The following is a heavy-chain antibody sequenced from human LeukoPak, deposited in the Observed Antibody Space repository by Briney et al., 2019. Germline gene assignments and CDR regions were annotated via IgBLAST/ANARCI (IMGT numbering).Heavy chain of an antibody. J-gene: IGHJ4*02. D-gene: IGHD3-22*01. V-gene: IGHV3-23*01. CDR2: ISGSGGST. CDR1: GFTFSSYA. CDR3: AKSGYYYDSSGYYFDY. Sequence: GGSLRLSCGASGFTFSSYAMSWVRQAPGKGLEWVSAISGSGGSTYYADSVKGRFTISRDNSKNTLYLQMNSLRAEDTAVYYCAKSGYYYDSSGYYFDYWGQGTLVTVSS.